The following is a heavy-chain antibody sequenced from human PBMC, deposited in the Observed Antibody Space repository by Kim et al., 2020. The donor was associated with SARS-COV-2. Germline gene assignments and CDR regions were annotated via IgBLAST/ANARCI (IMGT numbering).Heavy chain of an antibody. Sequence: GGSLRLSCAASGFTFSSYAMSWVRQAPGKGLEWVSAISGSGGSTYYADSVKGRVTISRDNSKNTLYLQMNSLRAENTAVYYCAKDPNYDFGSGYTRTAVDYCGQGTLVTVSS. CDR2: ISGSGGST. J-gene: IGHJ4*02. V-gene: IGHV3-23*01. CDR1: GFTFSSYA. CDR3: AKDPNYDFGSGYTRTAVDY. D-gene: IGHD3-3*01.